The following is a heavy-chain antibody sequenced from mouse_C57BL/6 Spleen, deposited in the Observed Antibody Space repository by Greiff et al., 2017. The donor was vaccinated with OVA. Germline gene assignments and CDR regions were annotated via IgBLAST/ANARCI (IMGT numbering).Heavy chain of an antibody. CDR1: GYTFTDYY. CDR2: IYPGSGNT. J-gene: IGHJ1*03. V-gene: IGHV1-76*01. D-gene: IGHD4-1*01. CDR3: ARAGTGTGWYFDV. Sequence: VQLQQSGAELVRPGASVKLSCKASGYTFTDYYINWVKQRPGQGLEWVARIYPGSGNTYYNEKFKGKATLTAEKSSSTAYMQLSSLTSEDSAVYFCARAGTGTGWYFDVWGTGTTVTVSS.